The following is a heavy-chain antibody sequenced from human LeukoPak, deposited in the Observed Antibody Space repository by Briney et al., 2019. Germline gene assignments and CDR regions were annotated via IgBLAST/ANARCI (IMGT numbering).Heavy chain of an antibody. V-gene: IGHV3-11*03. Sequence: PGGSLRLSCAASGFTFSDYYMSWLRQAPGKGLEWVSYISSSSSYTNYADSVKGRFTISRDNAKNSLYLQMNSLRAEDTAVYYCARLDSYAPVPGYWGQGTLVTVSS. D-gene: IGHD5-18*01. CDR3: ARLDSYAPVPGY. CDR2: ISSSSSYT. J-gene: IGHJ4*02. CDR1: GFTFSDYY.